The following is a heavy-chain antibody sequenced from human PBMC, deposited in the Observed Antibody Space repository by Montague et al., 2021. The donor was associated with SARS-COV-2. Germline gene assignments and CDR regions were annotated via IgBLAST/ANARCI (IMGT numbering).Heavy chain of an antibody. CDR3: ARGRTVTTFYSYYGMDV. CDR1: GGSFSGYY. CDR2: INHSGST. V-gene: IGHV4-34*01. D-gene: IGHD4-17*01. Sequence: SETLSLTCAVSGGSFSGYYWSWIRQPPGKGLEWIGEINHSGSTNYNPSXXSRVTISVDTSKNQFSLKLSSLTAADTAVYYCARGRTVTTFYSYYGMDVWGQGTTVTVSS. J-gene: IGHJ6*02.